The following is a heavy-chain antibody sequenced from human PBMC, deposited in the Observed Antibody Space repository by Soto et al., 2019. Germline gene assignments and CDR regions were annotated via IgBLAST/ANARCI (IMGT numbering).Heavy chain of an antibody. CDR1: GGSISSSSYY. CDR2: IYYSGST. Sequence: KASETLSLTCTVSGGSISSSSYYWGWIRQPPGKGLEWIGSIYYSGSTYYNPSLKSRVTISVDTSKNQFSLKLSSATAADTAVYYCARLGGTGGGAHRTIFGVVIPAAQSSRFDYWGQGTLVTVSS. CDR3: ARLGGTGGGAHRTIFGVVIPAAQSSRFDY. J-gene: IGHJ4*02. D-gene: IGHD3-3*01. V-gene: IGHV4-39*01.